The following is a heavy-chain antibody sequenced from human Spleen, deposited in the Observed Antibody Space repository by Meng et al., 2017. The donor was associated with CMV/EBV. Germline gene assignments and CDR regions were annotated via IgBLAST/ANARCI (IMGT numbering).Heavy chain of an antibody. CDR1: GFTFSSYW. V-gene: IGHV3-74*01. J-gene: IGHJ4*02. D-gene: IGHD3-3*01. CDR2: INSDGSST. Sequence: GESLKISCAASGFTFSSYWMHWVRQVPGKGLVWVSRINSDGSSTSYADSVKGRFTISRDNAKNTLYLQMSSLRAEDTAAYYCARAGGAQSGYSYWGQGTLVTVSS. CDR3: ARAGGAQSGYSY.